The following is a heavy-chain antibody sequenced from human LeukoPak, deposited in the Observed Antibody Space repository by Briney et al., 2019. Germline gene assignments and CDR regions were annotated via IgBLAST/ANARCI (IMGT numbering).Heavy chain of an antibody. CDR2: INSDGSST. D-gene: IGHD3-10*01. J-gene: IGHJ5*02. Sequence: GASLRLSCAASGFTFSSYWMHWVRQAPGKGLVWVSRINSDGSSTSYADSVKGRFTISRDNAKNTLYLQMNSLRAEDTAVYYCARDSALLWFGEFDPWGQGTLVTVSS. CDR1: GFTFSSYW. V-gene: IGHV3-74*01. CDR3: ARDSALLWFGEFDP.